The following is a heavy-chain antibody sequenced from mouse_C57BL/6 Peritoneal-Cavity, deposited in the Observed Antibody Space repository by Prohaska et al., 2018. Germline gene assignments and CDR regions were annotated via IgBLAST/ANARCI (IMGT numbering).Heavy chain of an antibody. J-gene: IGHJ1*03. V-gene: IGHV4-1*01. CDR3: ARPFYGRSYWYFDV. CDR2: SNPDSSTI. D-gene: IGHD1-1*01. CDR1: GIDFSRYW. Sequence: EVKLLQSGGGLVQPGGSLKLSCAASGIDFSRYWLSWVRRAPGKGLEWIGESNPDSSTINYAPSLKDKFINARENAKSTLYVQMSKVRTEDTGLQYCARPFYGRSYWYFDVWGTGTTVTVSS.